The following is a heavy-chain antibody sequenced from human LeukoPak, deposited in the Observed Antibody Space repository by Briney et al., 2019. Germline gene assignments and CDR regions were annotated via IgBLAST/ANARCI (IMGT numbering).Heavy chain of an antibody. CDR2: IYWDDDK. CDR1: GFSLSTSGVG. D-gene: IGHD6-13*01. CDR3: ARRPNGEQLAALYYFDY. J-gene: IGHJ4*02. V-gene: IGHV2-5*02. Sequence: SGPTLVNPTQTLTLTCTFSGFSLSTSGVGVGWIRQPPGKALEWLALIYWDDDKRYSQSLKSRLTITKDTHNNQVVLTMTNMDPVDTATYCCARRPNGEQLAALYYFDYWGQGTLVTVSS.